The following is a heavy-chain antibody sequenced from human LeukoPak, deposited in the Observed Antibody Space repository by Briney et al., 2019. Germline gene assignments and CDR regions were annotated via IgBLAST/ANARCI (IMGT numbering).Heavy chain of an antibody. Sequence: GGSLRLSRAASGFTFSFYWMTWVRQAPGKGLEWVANIKYDGSETDYEDSLKGRFTISRDNAKNSLYLQMNNLRAKDTAVYYCARSDYVWGSYRHSPGLDVWGHGTMVTVSS. CDR1: GFTFSFYW. CDR2: IKYDGSET. V-gene: IGHV3-7*01. D-gene: IGHD3-16*02. CDR3: ARSDYVWGSYRHSPGLDV. J-gene: IGHJ3*01.